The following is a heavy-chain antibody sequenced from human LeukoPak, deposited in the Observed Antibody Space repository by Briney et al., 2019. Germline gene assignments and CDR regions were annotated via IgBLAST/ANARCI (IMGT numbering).Heavy chain of an antibody. J-gene: IGHJ4*02. CDR3: AREYSSSRYDY. D-gene: IGHD2-2*01. CDR2: VYYSGTT. V-gene: IGHV4-39*07. CDR1: GGSISSGGYY. Sequence: PSETLSLTCTVSGGSISSGGYYWSWIRQPPGKGLEWIGSVYYSGTTYYNPSLKSRVTISVDPSKSQFSLRLTSVTAADTAVYYCAREYSSSRYDYWGQGSLVSVSS.